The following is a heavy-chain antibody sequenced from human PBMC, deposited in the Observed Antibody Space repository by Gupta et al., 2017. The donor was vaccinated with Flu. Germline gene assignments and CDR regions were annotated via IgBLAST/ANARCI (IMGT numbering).Heavy chain of an antibody. V-gene: IGHV2-5*02. CDR2: IYWDDDK. CDR1: GFSLSTSGVG. D-gene: IGHD1-14*01. CDR3: AHHKLVNINYYYYGMDV. Sequence: QITLKESGPTLVKPTQTLTLTCTFSGFSLSTSGVGVGWIRQPPGKALEWLALIYWDDDKRYSPSLKSRLTITKDTSKNQVVLTMTNMDPVDTATYYCAHHKLVNINYYYYGMDVWGQGTTVTVSS. J-gene: IGHJ6*02.